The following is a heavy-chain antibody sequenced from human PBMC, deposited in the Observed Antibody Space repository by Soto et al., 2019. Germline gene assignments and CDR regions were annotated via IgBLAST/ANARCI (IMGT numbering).Heavy chain of an antibody. CDR2: IYSGGST. Sequence: EVQLVESGGGLVQPGGSLRLSCAASGFTVSSNYMSWVRQAPGKGLEWVSVIYSGGSTYYADSVKGRFTISRDNSKNTLKLQMNRLRAEDTAVYYCARSDDYYDSSGYSDYCGQGTLVTVSS. J-gene: IGHJ4*02. V-gene: IGHV3-66*01. D-gene: IGHD3-22*01. CDR3: ARSDDYYDSSGYSDY. CDR1: GFTVSSNY.